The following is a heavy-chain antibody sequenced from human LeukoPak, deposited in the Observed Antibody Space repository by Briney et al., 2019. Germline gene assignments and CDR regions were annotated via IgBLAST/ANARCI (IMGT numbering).Heavy chain of an antibody. V-gene: IGHV3-30-3*01. CDR1: GFTFSSYA. CDR2: ISYDGSNK. CDR3: ANNGGVAVAGSFDY. J-gene: IGHJ4*02. D-gene: IGHD6-19*01. Sequence: GRSLRLSCAASGFTFSSYAMHWVRQAPGKGLEWVAIISYDGSNKYYADSVKGRFTISRDNSKNTLYLQMNSLRAEDTAVYYCANNGGVAVAGSFDYWGQGTLVTVSS.